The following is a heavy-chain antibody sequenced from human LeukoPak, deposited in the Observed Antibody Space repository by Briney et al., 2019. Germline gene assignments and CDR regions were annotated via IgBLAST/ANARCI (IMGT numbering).Heavy chain of an antibody. CDR3: ARARPIVGARYWFDP. J-gene: IGHJ5*02. CDR2: LTYDGSKE. D-gene: IGHD1-26*01. Sequence: GRSLRLSCAASGFSFSSYGMRWVRQAPGKGLEWVALLTYDGSKEYYADSVEGRYTISRDNSKNTLYLQINSLRSEDTAVYYCARARPIVGARYWFDPWGQGTLVTVSS. CDR1: GFSFSSYG. V-gene: IGHV3-30*03.